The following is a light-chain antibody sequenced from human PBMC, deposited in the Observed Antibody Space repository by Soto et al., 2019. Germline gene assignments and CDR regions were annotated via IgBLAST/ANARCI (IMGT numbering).Light chain of an antibody. CDR1: QGITTH. Sequence: DIQMTQSPSSLSASVLERFTITCRASQGITTHINWFQQKPGRAPKYLIQAASILQSGFPSRFAGSGSGTDFTLTINTLQPEDFATYYCLQVKSFPRTFGQGTKVDIK. J-gene: IGKJ1*01. V-gene: IGKV1-12*01. CDR3: LQVKSFPRT. CDR2: AAS.